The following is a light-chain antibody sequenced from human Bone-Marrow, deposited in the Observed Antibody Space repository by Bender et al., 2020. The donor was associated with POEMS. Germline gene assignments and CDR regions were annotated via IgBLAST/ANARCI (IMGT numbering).Light chain of an antibody. J-gene: IGLJ3*02. CDR1: SSDVGIYNR. Sequence: QSALTQPPSVSGSPGQSVTISCTGTSSDVGIYNRVSWYQQPPGTVPKLLIYEVTNRPSGVPDRFSGSKSGNTASLTISGLQAEDEADYYCSSYTITSTVVFGGGTKLTVL. CDR2: EVT. CDR3: SSYTITSTVV. V-gene: IGLV2-18*02.